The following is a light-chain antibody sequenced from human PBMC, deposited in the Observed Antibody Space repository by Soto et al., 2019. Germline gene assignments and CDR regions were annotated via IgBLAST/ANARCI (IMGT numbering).Light chain of an antibody. CDR1: QSVSSS. CDR2: GAS. J-gene: IGKJ1*01. V-gene: IGKV3-20*01. Sequence: EILMTQYPDTLSVSPGQRVTLSCRASQSVSSSLAWYQHKPGQAPRLLIYGASCRATGIPDRFSGSGSGTELSLTISRLEPEDFAVYYCHQYGSSPATFGQGTKVDIK. CDR3: HQYGSSPAT.